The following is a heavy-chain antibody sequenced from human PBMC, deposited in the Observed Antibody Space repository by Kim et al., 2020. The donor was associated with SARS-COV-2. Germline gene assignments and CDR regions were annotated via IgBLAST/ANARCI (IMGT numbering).Heavy chain of an antibody. CDR2: FDPEDGET. V-gene: IGHV1-24*01. Sequence: ASVKVSCKVSGYTLTELSMHWVRQAPGKGLEWMGGFDPEDGETIYAQKFQGRVTMTEDTSTDTAYMELSSLRSEDTAVYYCATDLRAILRAGLIRDRYYYYYYGMDVWGQGTTVTVSS. D-gene: IGHD2-21*01. J-gene: IGHJ6*02. CDR3: ATDLRAILRAGLIRDRYYYYYYGMDV. CDR1: GYTLTELS.